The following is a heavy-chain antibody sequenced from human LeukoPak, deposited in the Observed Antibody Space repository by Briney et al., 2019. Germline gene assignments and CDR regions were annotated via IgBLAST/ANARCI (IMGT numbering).Heavy chain of an antibody. D-gene: IGHD3-10*01. V-gene: IGHV1-46*01. CDR3: AKSYGSGRAHDS. Sequence: ASVKVSCKASGYTFTNYYIHWVRQAPGQGLEWMGLINPRDGSTTYAQRFQGRVTMTRETSTSTVYMDLSNLRSDDTAVYYCAKSYGSGRAHDSWGQGTLVTVSS. J-gene: IGHJ4*02. CDR2: INPRDGST. CDR1: GYTFTNYY.